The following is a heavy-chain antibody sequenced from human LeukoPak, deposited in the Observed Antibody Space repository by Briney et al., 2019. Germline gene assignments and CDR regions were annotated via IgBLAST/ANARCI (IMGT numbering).Heavy chain of an antibody. J-gene: IGHJ3*02. CDR3: ARWAMVRGVIRAFDI. D-gene: IGHD3-10*01. CDR1: GFTVSSNY. V-gene: IGHV3-53*01. Sequence: GGSLRLSCAASGFTVSSNYVSWVRQAPGKGLEWVSVIYRDGRTYYTDSVKGRFTISRDNPENTVYLQMNNLRAEDTAVYYCARWAMVRGVIRAFDIWGQGTMVTVSS. CDR2: IYRDGRT.